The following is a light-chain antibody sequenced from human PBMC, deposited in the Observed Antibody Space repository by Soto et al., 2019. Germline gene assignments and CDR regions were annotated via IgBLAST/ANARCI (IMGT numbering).Light chain of an antibody. V-gene: IGKV3-15*01. CDR1: QSVSSN. J-gene: IGKJ1*01. Sequence: EIVMTQSPATLSVSPGERATLSCRASQSVSSNLAWYQQKPGQAPRLLIYGASTRATGIPARFSGSGSGTEFTLTISSLQSEDFAVYYCQQYKNWPRGTFGQGTKVEIK. CDR3: QQYKNWPRGT. CDR2: GAS.